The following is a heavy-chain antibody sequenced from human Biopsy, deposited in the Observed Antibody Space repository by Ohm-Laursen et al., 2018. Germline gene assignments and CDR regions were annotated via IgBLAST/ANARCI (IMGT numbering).Heavy chain of an antibody. CDR1: GGSLSSYS. Sequence: GTLSLTCTVSGGSLSSYSWSWIRQPAGKGLEWIGEINHRGSTNYNPSLKSRVTISVDTSKNQFSLKLRSVTAADTAVYYCARAVDYYDPYYYYGLDVWGQGTTVTVSS. D-gene: IGHD3-16*01. V-gene: IGHV4-34*01. CDR3: ARAVDYYDPYYYYGLDV. CDR2: INHRGST. J-gene: IGHJ6*02.